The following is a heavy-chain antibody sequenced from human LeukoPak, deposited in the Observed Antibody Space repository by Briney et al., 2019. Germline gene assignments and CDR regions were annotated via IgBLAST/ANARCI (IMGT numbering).Heavy chain of an antibody. Sequence: GGSLRLSCAASGFTFSNFAMSWVRQAPGKGLVWVASIKQDGSEEYYVDSLKGRFTISRDNAKNSLYLQMNSLRAEDTAVYYCARSYYWGQGTLVTVSS. V-gene: IGHV3-7*01. J-gene: IGHJ4*02. CDR2: IKQDGSEE. CDR1: GFTFSNFA. CDR3: ARSYY.